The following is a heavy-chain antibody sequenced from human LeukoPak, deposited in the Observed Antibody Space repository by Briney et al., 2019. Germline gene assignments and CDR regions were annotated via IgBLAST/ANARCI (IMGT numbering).Heavy chain of an antibody. CDR1: GGSISSYY. CDR3: ARDEEEYYYDSSGYYDY. CDR2: IKQDGSEK. J-gene: IGHJ4*02. D-gene: IGHD3-22*01. Sequence: ETLSLTCTVSGGSISSYYWSWVRQAPGKGLEWVANIKQDGSEKYYVDSVKGRFTISRDNAKNSLYLQMNSLRAEDTAVYYCARDEEEYYYDSSGYYDYWGQGTLVTVSS. V-gene: IGHV3-7*03.